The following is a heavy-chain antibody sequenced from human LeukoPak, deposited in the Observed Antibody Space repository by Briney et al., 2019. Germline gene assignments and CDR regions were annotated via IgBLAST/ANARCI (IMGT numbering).Heavy chain of an antibody. CDR1: GFTFSSYS. J-gene: IGHJ6*03. Sequence: GGSLRLSCAASGFTFSSYSMNWVRQAPGKGLEWVSFISSSRSYIYYADSVKGRFTISRDNAKNSLYLQMNSLRAEDTAVYYCARVAYYYYYMDVWGKGTTVTVSS. CDR2: ISSSRSYI. V-gene: IGHV3-21*01. CDR3: ARVAYYYYYMDV.